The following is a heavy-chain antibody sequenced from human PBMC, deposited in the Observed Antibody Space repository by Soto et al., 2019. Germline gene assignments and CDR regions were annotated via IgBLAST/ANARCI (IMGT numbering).Heavy chain of an antibody. J-gene: IGHJ4*02. D-gene: IGHD3-22*01. CDR1: GGTFSSYA. CDR3: ARRDYDSSGYYDLGY. Sequence: QVQLVQSGAEVKKPGSSVKVSCKASGGTFSSYAISWVRQAPGQGLEWMGGIISIFGTADYAQKFQGRVTLTADESTSTAYMELRSLRSEDTAVYYCARRDYDSSGYYDLGYWGQGTLVTVSS. V-gene: IGHV1-69*12. CDR2: IISIFGTA.